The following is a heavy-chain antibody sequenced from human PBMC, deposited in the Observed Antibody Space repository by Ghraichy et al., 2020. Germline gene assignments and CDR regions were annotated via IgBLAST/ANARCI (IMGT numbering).Heavy chain of an antibody. D-gene: IGHD5/OR15-5a*01. J-gene: IGHJ1*01. CDR3: ANDVWGGQCLISEYFQH. V-gene: IGHV3-23*01. Sequence: GGSLRLSCAASGFTFSSYDMSWVRQAPGKGLEWVSAISGSGGSTYYADSVKGRFTISRDTSKNTLYLQMNSLRAEATAVYYCANDVWGGQCLISEYFQHWGQGTLFPVSS. CDR2: ISGSGGST. CDR1: GFTFSSYD.